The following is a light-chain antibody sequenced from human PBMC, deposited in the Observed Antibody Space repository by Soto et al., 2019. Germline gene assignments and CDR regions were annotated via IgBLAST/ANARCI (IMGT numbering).Light chain of an antibody. V-gene: IGKV3-20*01. Sequence: EMVVRHAGAALIVFAGETAKITCRASQSVSIDVAWYQQTPGQAPRLLIYGAFSRATGIPNRFSGSGSGTEFTLTIRRLEPEDSAVYYCEPPGKSPQTFGQGTKVDIK. CDR2: GAF. CDR3: EPPGKSPQT. CDR1: QSVSID. J-gene: IGKJ1*01.